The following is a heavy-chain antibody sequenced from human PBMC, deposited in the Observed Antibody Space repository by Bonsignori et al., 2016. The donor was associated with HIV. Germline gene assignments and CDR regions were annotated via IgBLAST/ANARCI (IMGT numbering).Heavy chain of an antibody. CDR1: GFTFSTYR. CDR3: ARERGGYYDSSGYYHFDY. D-gene: IGHD3-22*01. J-gene: IGHJ4*02. CDR2: ISSSSRYI. Sequence: GESLKISCAASGFTFSTYRMNWVRQAPGKGLEWVSSISSSSRYIYYADSVKGRFTISRDNAKNSLYLQMNSLRAEDTAVYYCARERGGYYDSSGYYHFDYWGQGTLVTVSS. V-gene: IGHV3-21*01.